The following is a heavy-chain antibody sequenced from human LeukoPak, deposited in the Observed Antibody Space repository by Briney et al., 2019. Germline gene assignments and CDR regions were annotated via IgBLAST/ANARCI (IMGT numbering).Heavy chain of an antibody. V-gene: IGHV3-30-3*01. J-gene: IGHJ4*02. CDR3: AGDDNWTPLSDY. CDR2: ISYDGSNK. D-gene: IGHD1-20*01. Sequence: HSGGSLRLSCAASGFTFSSYAMHWVRQAPGKGLEWVAVISYDGSNKYYADSVKGRFTISRDNSKNTLYLQMNSLRAEDTAVYYCAGDDNWTPLSDYWGQGTLVTVSS. CDR1: GFTFSSYA.